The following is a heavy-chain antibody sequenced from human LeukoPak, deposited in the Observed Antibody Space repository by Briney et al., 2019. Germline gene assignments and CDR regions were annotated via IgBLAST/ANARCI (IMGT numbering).Heavy chain of an antibody. Sequence: SETLSLTCTVSGGSISSSSYYWGWIRQPPGKGLEWIGSIYYSGSTYYNPSLKSRVTISVDTSKNQFSLKLSSVTAADTAVYYCARDQLQTGDHFDYWGQGTLVTVSS. CDR1: GGSISSSSYY. D-gene: IGHD7-27*01. CDR3: ARDQLQTGDHFDY. CDR2: IYYSGST. V-gene: IGHV4-39*07. J-gene: IGHJ4*02.